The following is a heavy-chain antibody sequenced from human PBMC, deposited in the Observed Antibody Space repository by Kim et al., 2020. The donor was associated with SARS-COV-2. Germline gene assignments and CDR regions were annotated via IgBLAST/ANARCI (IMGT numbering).Heavy chain of an antibody. D-gene: IGHD6-13*01. J-gene: IGHJ4*02. Sequence: ASVKVSCKASGYTFTNYYMHWARQAPGQGLEWMGMINPSGGSTTYAQKFQGRVTMTRDTSTSTVYMELRSLASEDTAVYLCASARGSRAAGTPDWDYWGQGTPVTVSS. CDR2: INPSGGST. CDR3: ASARGSRAAGTPDWDY. V-gene: IGHV1-46*01. CDR1: GYTFTNYY.